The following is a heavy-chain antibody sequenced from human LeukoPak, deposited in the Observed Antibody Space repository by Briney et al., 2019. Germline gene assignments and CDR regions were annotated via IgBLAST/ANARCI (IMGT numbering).Heavy chain of an antibody. V-gene: IGHV3-23*01. CDR2: ISGGST. CDR1: GFTFSSYA. J-gene: IGHJ4*02. D-gene: IGHD3-22*01. CDR3: AKDRGDYYDSSGYYGAYY. Sequence: GGSLRLSCAASGFTFSSYAMSWVRQAPGKGLEWVSAISGGSTYYADSVKGRFTISRDNSKNTLYLQMNSLRAEDTAVYYCAKDRGDYYDSSGYYGAYYWGQGTLVTVSS.